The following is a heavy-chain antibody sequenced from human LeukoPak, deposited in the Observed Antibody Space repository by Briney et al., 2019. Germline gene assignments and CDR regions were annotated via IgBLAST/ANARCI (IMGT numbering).Heavy chain of an antibody. CDR3: ARDPFGYYDSSGYLV. J-gene: IGHJ4*02. D-gene: IGHD3-22*01. Sequence: PSETLSLTCTVSGGSISSYYWSWIRQPPGKGLEWIGYIYYSGSTNYNPSLKSRVTISVDTSKNQFSLKLSSVTAADTAVYYCARDPFGYYDSSGYLVWGQGTLVTVSS. CDR1: GGSISSYY. CDR2: IYYSGST. V-gene: IGHV4-59*01.